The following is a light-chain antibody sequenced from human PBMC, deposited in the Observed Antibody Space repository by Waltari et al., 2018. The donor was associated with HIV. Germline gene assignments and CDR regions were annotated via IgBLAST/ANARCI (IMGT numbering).Light chain of an antibody. CDR1: QGITSW. V-gene: IGKV1D-16*01. J-gene: IGKJ4*01. CDR2: DSS. Sequence: DIQMTQSPSSLSAYVGDRVTITCRASQGITSWVAWYQHKPVKAPRSLIYDSSNLQSGVPSRFSGSGSGTNFTLIISNLQPEDLATYYCQQYKSYPLTFGGGTKVEIK. CDR3: QQYKSYPLT.